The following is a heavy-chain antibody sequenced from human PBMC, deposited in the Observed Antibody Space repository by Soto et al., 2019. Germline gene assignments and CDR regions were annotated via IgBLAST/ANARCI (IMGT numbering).Heavy chain of an antibody. Sequence: SQTLSLTCAISGDSVSSNSAAWNWIRQSPSRGLEWLGRTYYRSKWYNDYAVSVKSRITINPDTSKNQFSLQLNSVTPEDTAVYYCARAGSSTTSSLSYYYYYGTDVWGQGTTVTVSS. V-gene: IGHV6-1*01. CDR3: ARAGSSTTSSLSYYYYYGTDV. J-gene: IGHJ6*02. CDR1: GDSVSSNSAA. CDR2: TYYRSKWYN. D-gene: IGHD2-2*01.